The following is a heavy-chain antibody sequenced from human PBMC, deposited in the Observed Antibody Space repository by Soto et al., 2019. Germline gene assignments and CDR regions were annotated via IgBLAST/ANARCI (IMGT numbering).Heavy chain of an antibody. CDR3: TTEPRYTDASHI. J-gene: IGHJ3*02. Sequence: XGSLRLSCAASGFPFNNACMNWVRQAPGKGLEWVGRMKSKGDGATTDYGAPVKGRFTISRDDSKNTLYLQMNSLKTEDTAVYYSTTEPRYTDASHIWGQGTMVTVSS. CDR2: MKSKGDGATT. CDR1: GFPFNNAC. D-gene: IGHD1-1*01. V-gene: IGHV3-15*01.